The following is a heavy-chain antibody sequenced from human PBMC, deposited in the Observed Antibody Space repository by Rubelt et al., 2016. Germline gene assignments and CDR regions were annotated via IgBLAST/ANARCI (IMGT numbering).Heavy chain of an antibody. Sequence: QVQLVESGGGVVQPGRSLRLSCAASGFTFSNYAMHWVRQAPGKGLDWVAVTSYEGSEKYYADTVKGRFTMSRDNSKNTLYLQMNSLRAEDTALYYCASAVLDYWGQGTLVIVSS. V-gene: IGHV3-30*04. CDR2: TSYEGSEK. CDR1: GFTFSNYA. J-gene: IGHJ4*02. CDR3: ASAVLDY.